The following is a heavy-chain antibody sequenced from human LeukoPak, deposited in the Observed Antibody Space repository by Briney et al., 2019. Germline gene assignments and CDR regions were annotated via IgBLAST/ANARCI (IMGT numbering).Heavy chain of an antibody. CDR3: ARGGYSENSGYYEFFQH. V-gene: IGHV3-21*01. Sequence: GGSLRLSCAASGFTFSSYSMNWVRQAPGKGLDWVSSISSSSSYIYYADSVKGRFTISRDNAKNSLYLQMNSLRAEDTAVYYCARGGYSENSGYYEFFQHWGQGTLVTVSS. J-gene: IGHJ1*01. CDR2: ISSSSSYI. CDR1: GFTFSSYS. D-gene: IGHD3-22*01.